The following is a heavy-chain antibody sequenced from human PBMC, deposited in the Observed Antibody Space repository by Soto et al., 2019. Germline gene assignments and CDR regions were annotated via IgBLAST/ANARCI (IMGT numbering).Heavy chain of an antibody. CDR3: AREDESSGYAGTFRH. CDR1: GFIFNNYV. V-gene: IGHV3-30-3*01. CDR2: TASDGTK. D-gene: IGHD3-22*01. Sequence: QVQLVESGGDVVQPGRSLRLSCAVSGFIFNNYVIHLVSQAPGTTLEWVALTASDGTKVYAHSVKDRFTISRDSPNNKVNREMNSLRSEDTAVYYCAREDESSGYAGTFRHWGQGTLVNVSP. J-gene: IGHJ1*01.